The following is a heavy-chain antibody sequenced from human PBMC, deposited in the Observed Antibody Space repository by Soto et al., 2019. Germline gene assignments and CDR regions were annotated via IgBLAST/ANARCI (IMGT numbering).Heavy chain of an antibody. D-gene: IGHD5-12*01. CDR3: AKDLIRGDGYVDFDY. CDR2: IYAGGGTT. Sequence: PRLSCSASGFVFSNFAMFWVRQAPGKGLEWVSTIYAGGGTTHYADSVKGRFTISRDNSKSILYLQMNSLRAEDTAVYFCAKDLIRGDGYVDFDYWGRGTLVTVSS. CDR1: GFVFSNFA. J-gene: IGHJ4*02. V-gene: IGHV3-23*01.